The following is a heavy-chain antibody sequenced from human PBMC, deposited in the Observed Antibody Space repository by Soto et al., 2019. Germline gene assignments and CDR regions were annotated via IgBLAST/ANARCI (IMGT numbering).Heavy chain of an antibody. Sequence: GGSLRLSCATSGFTFSTYWMHWVRQAPGKGLVWVSRINSDGSSTSYADSVKGRFTISRDNAKNTLFLQMNSLRAEDTAVYYCARVAGVYESYDAFDIWGQGTMVTVSS. V-gene: IGHV3-74*01. CDR1: GFTFSTYW. J-gene: IGHJ3*02. CDR2: INSDGSST. CDR3: ARVAGVYESYDAFDI. D-gene: IGHD2-8*01.